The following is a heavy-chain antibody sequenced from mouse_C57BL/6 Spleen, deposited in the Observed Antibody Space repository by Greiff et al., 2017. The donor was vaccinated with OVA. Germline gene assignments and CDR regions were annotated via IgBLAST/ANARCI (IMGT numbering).Heavy chain of an antibody. CDR2: ISSGSSTI. D-gene: IGHD2-1*01. CDR1: GFTFSDYG. Sequence: VQLQQSGGGLVKPGGSLKLSCAASGFTFSDYGMHWVRQAPEKGLEWVAYISSGSSTIYYADTVKGRFTISRDNAKNTLFLQMTSLRSEDTAMYYCARPVYYGNIQGFAYWGQGTLVTVSA. CDR3: ARPVYYGNIQGFAY. V-gene: IGHV5-17*01. J-gene: IGHJ3*01.